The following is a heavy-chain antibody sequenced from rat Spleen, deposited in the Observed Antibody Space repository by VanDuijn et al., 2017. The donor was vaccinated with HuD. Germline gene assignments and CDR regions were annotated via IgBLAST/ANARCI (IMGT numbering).Heavy chain of an antibody. CDR2: ISPSGGST. V-gene: IGHV5S13*01. CDR3: TRVTGKPYWYFDF. D-gene: IGHD5-1*01. CDR1: GFTFSNYG. J-gene: IGHJ1*01. Sequence: EVQLVESGGGLVQPGRSLKLSCAASGFTFSNYGMAWVRQAPTKGLEWVASISPSGGSTYYRDSVKGRFTISRDNAKSTLYLQMNSLRSEDTATYYCTRVTGKPYWYFDFWGPGTMVTVSS.